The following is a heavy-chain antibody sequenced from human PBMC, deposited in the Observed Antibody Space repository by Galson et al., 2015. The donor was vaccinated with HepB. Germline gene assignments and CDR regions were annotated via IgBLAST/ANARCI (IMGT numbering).Heavy chain of an antibody. CDR1: GSTFTGYY. J-gene: IGHJ3*02. CDR3: ARVDTNYYGSGAENDAFDI. Sequence: SVKVSCKASGSTFTGYYMHWVRQAPGQGLEWMGWINPNSGGTNYAQKFQGRVTMTRDTSISTAYMELSRLRSDDTAVYYCARVDTNYYGSGAENDAFDIWGQRTMVAVSS. CDR2: INPNSGGT. D-gene: IGHD3-10*01. V-gene: IGHV1-2*02.